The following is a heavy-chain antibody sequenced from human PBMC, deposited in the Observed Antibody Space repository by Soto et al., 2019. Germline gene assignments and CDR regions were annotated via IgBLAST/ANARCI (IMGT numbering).Heavy chain of an antibody. D-gene: IGHD3-3*01. CDR1: GYTTINYG. Sequence: ASVKVSCKASGYTTINYGICWVPQAPGQGLEWLGCISPNNRHTKYARKVQDRITMSTDTYATTAYLDLRSLRSDATAVYFCARRQIHFFDYYLENWGQGALVTVSS. CDR2: ISPNNRHT. V-gene: IGHV1-18*01. J-gene: IGHJ4*02. CDR3: ARRQIHFFDYYLEN.